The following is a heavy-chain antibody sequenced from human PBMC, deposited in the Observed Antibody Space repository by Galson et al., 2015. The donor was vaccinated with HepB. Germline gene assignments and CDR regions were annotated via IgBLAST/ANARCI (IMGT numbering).Heavy chain of an antibody. CDR2: ISAYNGNT. J-gene: IGHJ6*02. Sequence: SVKVSCKASGYTFTSYGISWVRQAPGQGLEWMGWISAYNGNTNYAQKLRGRVTMTTDTSTSTAYMELRSLRSDDTAVYYCARANDYDFWSGYPRYYYGMDVWGQGTTVTVSS. CDR1: GYTFTSYG. V-gene: IGHV1-18*04. CDR3: ARANDYDFWSGYPRYYYGMDV. D-gene: IGHD3-3*01.